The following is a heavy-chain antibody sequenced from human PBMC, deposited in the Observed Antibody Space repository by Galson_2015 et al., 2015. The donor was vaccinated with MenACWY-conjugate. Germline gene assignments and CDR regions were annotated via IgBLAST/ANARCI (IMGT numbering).Heavy chain of an antibody. V-gene: IGHV3-9*01. D-gene: IGHD6-19*01. CDR2: ISRNNITI. Sequence: SLRLSCAASGFTFDTYGMNWVRQAPGKGLEWVSDISRNNITIDYADSVKGRFTISRDNAKNSLYLQMNSLREEDTATYYCVKETGRSHSYLWLTAFDMWGRGTLVIVSS. CDR3: VKETGRSHSYLWLTAFDM. CDR1: GFTFDTYG. J-gene: IGHJ3*02.